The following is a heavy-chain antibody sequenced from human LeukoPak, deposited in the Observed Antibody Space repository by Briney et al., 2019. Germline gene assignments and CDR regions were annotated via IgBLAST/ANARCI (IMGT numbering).Heavy chain of an antibody. Sequence: SETLSLTCTVSGGSISSYYWSWIRQPPGKGLEWIGYIYYSGSTTYNPSLKSRVTIPVDTSKNRFSLKLSTVTAADTAVYYCARRPTGDPKFDYWGQGTLVTVSS. CDR1: GGSISSYY. CDR3: ARRPTGDPKFDY. V-gene: IGHV4-59*08. J-gene: IGHJ4*02. D-gene: IGHD7-27*01. CDR2: IYYSGST.